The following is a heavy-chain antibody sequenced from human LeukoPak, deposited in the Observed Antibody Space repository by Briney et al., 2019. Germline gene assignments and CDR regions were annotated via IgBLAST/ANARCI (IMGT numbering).Heavy chain of an antibody. Sequence: SETLSLTCTVSGGSISSHYWSWIRQPPGKGLEWIGYIYYSGSTNYNPSLKSRVTISVDTSKNQFSLKLSSVTAADTAVYYCARVLAATHYFGYWGQGTLVTVSS. J-gene: IGHJ4*02. V-gene: IGHV4-59*11. CDR1: GGSISSHY. D-gene: IGHD6-13*01. CDR2: IYYSGST. CDR3: ARVLAATHYFGY.